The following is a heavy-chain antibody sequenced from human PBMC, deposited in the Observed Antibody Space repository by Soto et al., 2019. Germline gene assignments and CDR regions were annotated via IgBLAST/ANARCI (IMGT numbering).Heavy chain of an antibody. Sequence: QVQLQESGPGLVKPSQTLSLICTVSGGSINSGGYYWNWIRQHPRTGLEWIGNIFYSGSTYYNPFLRSRVSIAADTSDNHFSLTLSSVTAADTAVYFCARGYRPSGYSSSWVFDYWGQGTLVAVSS. D-gene: IGHD6-13*01. CDR2: IFYSGST. CDR1: GGSINSGGYY. V-gene: IGHV4-31*03. J-gene: IGHJ4*02. CDR3: ARGYRPSGYSSSWVFDY.